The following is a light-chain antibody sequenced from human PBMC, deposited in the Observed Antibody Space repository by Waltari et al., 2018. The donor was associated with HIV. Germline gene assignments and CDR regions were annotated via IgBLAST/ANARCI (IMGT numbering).Light chain of an antibody. CDR2: GIS. CDR3: QQYGGSPRT. V-gene: IGKV3-20*01. J-gene: IGKJ1*01. Sequence: IVLTQSPGTLSLSPVERATLSCRASRRVSSNYLAWYQHKPGQAPRLLIYGISSRATGIPDRFSGSGSGTDFTLTISGLEPEDFALYYCQQYGGSPRTFGQGTRVEIK. CDR1: RRVSSNY.